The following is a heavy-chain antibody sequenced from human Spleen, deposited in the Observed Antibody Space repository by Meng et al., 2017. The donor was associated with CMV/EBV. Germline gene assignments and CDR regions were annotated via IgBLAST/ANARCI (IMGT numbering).Heavy chain of an antibody. J-gene: IGHJ2*01. D-gene: IGHD3-10*01. CDR2: IYYTGTT. CDR3: ARVLHYYGSGSVWFDL. Sequence: VSISSSSYYWGWVRQPPGKALEWIATIYYTGTTYYNPSLKSRVTISADTSKNQFSLRLTSVTAADTAVYYCARVLHYYGSGSVWFDLWGRGTLVTVSS. V-gene: IGHV4-39*01. CDR1: VSISSSSYY.